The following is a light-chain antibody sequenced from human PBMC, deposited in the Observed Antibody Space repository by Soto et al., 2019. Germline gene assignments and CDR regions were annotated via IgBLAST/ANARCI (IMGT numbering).Light chain of an antibody. CDR3: QSYDSSLSGSV. J-gene: IGLJ3*02. Sequence: QSVLTQPPSVLGAPGQRVPISCTGSSSNIGAGYDVHWYQQLPGTAPKLLIYGNSNRPSGVPDRFSGSKSGTSASLAITGLQAEDEADYYCQSYDSSLSGSVFGGGTKLTVL. CDR2: GNS. V-gene: IGLV1-40*01. CDR1: SSNIGAGYD.